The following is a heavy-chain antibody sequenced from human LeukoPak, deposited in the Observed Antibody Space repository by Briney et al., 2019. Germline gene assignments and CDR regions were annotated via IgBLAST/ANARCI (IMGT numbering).Heavy chain of an antibody. CDR3: TTEDSSSWFSYYFDY. J-gene: IGHJ4*02. CDR1: GFTFSDHY. CDR2: TRNKANSYTT. D-gene: IGHD6-13*01. Sequence: GGSLRLSCAASGFTFSDHYMDWVRQAPGKGLEWVGRTRNKANSYTTEYAASVKGRFTISRDDSKNTLYLQMNSLKTEDTAVYYCTTEDSSSWFSYYFDYWGQGTLVTVSS. V-gene: IGHV3-72*01.